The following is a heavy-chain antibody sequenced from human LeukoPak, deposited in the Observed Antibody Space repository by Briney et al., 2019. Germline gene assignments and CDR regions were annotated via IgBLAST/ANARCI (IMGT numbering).Heavy chain of an antibody. Sequence: ASVKVSCKASGYTFTSYYMHWVRQAPGQGLEWMGIINPGGGSTSYAQKFQGRVTMTRDTSTSTVYMELSSLRSEDTAVYYCARDRMYYDFWSGYTLPDYGMDVWGQGTTVTVSS. CDR2: INPGGGST. V-gene: IGHV1-46*01. CDR3: ARDRMYYDFWSGYTLPDYGMDV. CDR1: GYTFTSYY. J-gene: IGHJ6*02. D-gene: IGHD3-3*01.